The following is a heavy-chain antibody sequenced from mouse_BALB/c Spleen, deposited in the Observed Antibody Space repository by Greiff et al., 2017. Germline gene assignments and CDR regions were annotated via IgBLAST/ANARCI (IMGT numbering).Heavy chain of an antibody. CDR1: GFTFSDYY. V-gene: IGHV5-4*02. CDR2: ISDGGSYT. Sequence: EVHLVESGGGLVKPGGSLKLSCAASGFTFSDYYMYWVRQTPEKRLEWVATISDGGSYTYYPDSVKGRFTISRDNAKNNLYLQMSSLKSEDTAMYYCAREDDYDERLYYAMDYWGQGTSVTVSS. J-gene: IGHJ4*01. D-gene: IGHD2-4*01. CDR3: AREDDYDERLYYAMDY.